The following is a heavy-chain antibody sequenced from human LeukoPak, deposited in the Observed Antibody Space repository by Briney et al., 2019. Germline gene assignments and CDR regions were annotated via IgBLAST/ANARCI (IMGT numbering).Heavy chain of an antibody. CDR1: GFAFSGHN. D-gene: IGHD3-16*01. Sequence: PGGSLRLSCAASGFAFSGHNMNWVRQAPGKGLEWISFVSISSGTTYYADSVNGRFRISRDNAKSSLDLEMNSLRAEDTAVYYCARAMSTFGGVRNYFDSWGQGTLVTVSS. J-gene: IGHJ4*02. CDR2: VSISSGTT. CDR3: ARAMSTFGGVRNYFDS. V-gene: IGHV3-48*04.